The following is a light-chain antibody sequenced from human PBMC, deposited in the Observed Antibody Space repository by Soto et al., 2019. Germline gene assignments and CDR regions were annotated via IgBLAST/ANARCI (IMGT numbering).Light chain of an antibody. V-gene: IGLV2-14*01. J-gene: IGLJ2*01. CDR1: TSDVGRYKF. Sequence: QSVLTQPASVSGSPGQSITISCTGTTSDVGRYKFVSWYQHHPGKAPKLLIFEVSNRPSGVSSRFSGPKSGNTASLTISGLQTEDEATYYCSSSTDTDTLVIFGGGTKLTVL. CDR3: SSSTDTDTLVI. CDR2: EVS.